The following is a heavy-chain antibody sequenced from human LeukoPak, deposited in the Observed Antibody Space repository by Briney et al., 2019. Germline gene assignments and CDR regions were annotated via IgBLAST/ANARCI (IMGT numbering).Heavy chain of an antibody. CDR1: EYTFTSYD. Sequence: ASVKVSCKASEYTFTSYDINWVRQATGQGLEWMGWMNPNSGNTGYAQKFQGRVSMTRNTSISTAYMELSSLRSEDTAVYYCARDRTHYYESSGYYSRWEYWGQGTLVTVSS. J-gene: IGHJ4*02. V-gene: IGHV1-8*01. CDR3: ARDRTHYYESSGYYSRWEY. CDR2: MNPNSGNT. D-gene: IGHD3-22*01.